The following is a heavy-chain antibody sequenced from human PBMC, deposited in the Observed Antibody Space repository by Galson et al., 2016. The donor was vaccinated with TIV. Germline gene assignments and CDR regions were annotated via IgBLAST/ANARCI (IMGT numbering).Heavy chain of an antibody. CDR3: AKDRGCGGDCPHYYGMDV. Sequence: SLRLSCAASGFTFSSYTMHWVRQAPGKGLEWVALIWYDGRKKYYTDSVKGRFTISRDNSKNTLYLQMDSLRPEDTAMYYCAKDRGCGGDCPHYYGMDVWGQGTTVTVSS. D-gene: IGHD2-21*02. CDR2: IWYDGRKK. CDR1: GFTFSSYT. J-gene: IGHJ6*02. V-gene: IGHV3-30*02.